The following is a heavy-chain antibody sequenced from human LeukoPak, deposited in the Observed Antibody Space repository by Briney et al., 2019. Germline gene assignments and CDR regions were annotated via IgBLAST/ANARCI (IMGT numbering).Heavy chain of an antibody. Sequence: GGSLRLSCTASGFTLSDLYMTWIRQAPGKGLDWVSSISGSSTTIYYADSVRGRFTISRDNTKNSLYLQMNSLTAEDTAVYYCARGGIRTFDIWGQGTMVTVS. J-gene: IGHJ3*02. CDR2: ISGSSTTI. CDR3: ARGGIRTFDI. V-gene: IGHV3-11*01. CDR1: GFTLSDLY. D-gene: IGHD3-10*01.